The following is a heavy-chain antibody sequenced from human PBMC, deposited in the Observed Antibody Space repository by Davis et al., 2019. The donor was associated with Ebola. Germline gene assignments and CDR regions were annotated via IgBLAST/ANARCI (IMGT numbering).Heavy chain of an antibody. D-gene: IGHD2-15*01. J-gene: IGHJ4*02. V-gene: IGHV3-11*01. Sequence: GESLKISCAASGFTFSDYYMSWIRQAPGKGLEWVSYISSSGSTIYYADSVKGRFTISRDNAKNSLYLQMNSLRAEDTAVYYCARPSFQLVGRVDYFDYWGQGALVTVSS. CDR3: ARPSFQLVGRVDYFDY. CDR1: GFTFSDYY. CDR2: ISSSGSTI.